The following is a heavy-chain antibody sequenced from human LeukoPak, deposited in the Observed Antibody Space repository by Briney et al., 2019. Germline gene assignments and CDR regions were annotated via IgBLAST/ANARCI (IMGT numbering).Heavy chain of an antibody. Sequence: GGSLRLSCAASGFTFSSYWMHWVRQAPGKGLVWVSRINPDGSDTSYADSVKGRFTISRDNAKNTLYLQMNTLRVDDTAIYFCARDLGWLFSYWGRGTLVTVSS. D-gene: IGHD3-22*01. CDR3: ARDLGWLFSY. CDR1: GFTFSSYW. J-gene: IGHJ4*02. CDR2: INPDGSDT. V-gene: IGHV3-74*01.